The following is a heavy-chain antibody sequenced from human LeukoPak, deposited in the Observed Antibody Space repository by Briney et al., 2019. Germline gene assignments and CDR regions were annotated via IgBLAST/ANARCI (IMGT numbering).Heavy chain of an antibody. D-gene: IGHD4-17*01. J-gene: IGHJ4*02. V-gene: IGHV4-61*10. Sequence: SQTLSLTCTVSGGSISSGSYYWSWIRQPGGKGLEWIGYIYYSGSTNYNPSLKSRVTISVDTSKNQFSLKLSSVTAADTAVYYCARVEEMTTVWGGRGKYYFDYWGQGTLVAVSS. CDR1: GGSISSGSYY. CDR2: IYYSGST. CDR3: ARVEEMTTVWGGRGKYYFDY.